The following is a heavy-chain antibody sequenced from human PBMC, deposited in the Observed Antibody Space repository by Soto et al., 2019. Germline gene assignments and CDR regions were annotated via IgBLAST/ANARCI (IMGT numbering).Heavy chain of an antibody. CDR3: ARGIGYCSSINCYSSRRLRFDS. V-gene: IGHV4-34*01. Sequence: WIWIRQSPEKGLEWIGEVNHSGTTYYNQSLKTRVTISVHTPKNQFSLKMSSVTAADTAVYYCARGIGYCSSINCYSSRRLRFDSCVQGTLVTVSS. D-gene: IGHD2-2*01. J-gene: IGHJ4*02. CDR2: VNHSGTT.